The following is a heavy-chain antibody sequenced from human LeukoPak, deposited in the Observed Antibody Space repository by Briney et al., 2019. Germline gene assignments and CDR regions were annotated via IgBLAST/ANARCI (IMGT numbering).Heavy chain of an antibody. J-gene: IGHJ4*02. CDR3: AKTGYDFWSGYSFDY. V-gene: IGHV1-69*13. Sequence: SVKVSCKASGGTFSSYAISWVRQAPGQGLEWMGGIIPIFGTANYAQKFQGRVTITADESTSTAYMELSSLRSEDTAVYYCAKTGYDFWSGYSFDYWGQGTLVTVSS. CDR1: GGTFSSYA. D-gene: IGHD3-3*01. CDR2: IIPIFGTA.